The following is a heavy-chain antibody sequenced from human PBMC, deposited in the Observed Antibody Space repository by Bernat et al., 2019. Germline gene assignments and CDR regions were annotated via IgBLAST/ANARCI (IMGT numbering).Heavy chain of an antibody. J-gene: IGHJ4*02. D-gene: IGHD3-10*01. CDR3: ASGDNFDF. Sequence: EVQLVESGGGLVQPGGSLRLSCVASGFNISDSWMSWVRQAPGEGLDWVANIKADGTQRYHVESVTGRFSISRDNAVNSLYLQMSSLRHEDTAVYYCASGDNFDFWGQGTLVAVSS. V-gene: IGHV3-7*03. CDR1: GFNISDSW. CDR2: IKADGTQR.